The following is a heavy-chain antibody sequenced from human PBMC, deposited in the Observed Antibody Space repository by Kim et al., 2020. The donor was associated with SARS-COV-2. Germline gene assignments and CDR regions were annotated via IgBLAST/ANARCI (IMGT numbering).Heavy chain of an antibody. CDR1: GFTFRSYA. CDR3: AKGKYGDYFPYYGMDV. CDR2: ISGSGGNT. Sequence: GGSLRLSCAASGFTFRSYAMSWVRQAPGKGLEWVSRISGSGGNTYYADSVKGRFTISRDNSKNTLYLQMNSLRAEDTALYYCAKGKYGDYFPYYGMDVWGGGPTVPVPS. V-gene: IGHV3-23*01. D-gene: IGHD4-17*01. J-gene: IGHJ6*04.